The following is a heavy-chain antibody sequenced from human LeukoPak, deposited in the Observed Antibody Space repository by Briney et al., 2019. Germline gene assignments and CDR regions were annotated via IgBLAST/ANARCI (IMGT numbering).Heavy chain of an antibody. CDR2: TRNKANSYTT. Sequence: GGSLRLSCAASGFTFTDHYMDWVRQAPGKGLEWVGRTRNKANSYTTEYAASVKGRFTISRDDSKESLYLQMNSLKTEDTAIYFCARVHGSGYFHYDFWGQGTLVTVSS. V-gene: IGHV3-72*01. CDR3: ARVHGSGYFHYDF. D-gene: IGHD3-10*01. J-gene: IGHJ4*02. CDR1: GFTFTDHY.